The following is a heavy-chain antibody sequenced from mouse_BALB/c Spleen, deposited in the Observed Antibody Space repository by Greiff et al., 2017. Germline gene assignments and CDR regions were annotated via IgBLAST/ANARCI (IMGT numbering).Heavy chain of an antibody. D-gene: IGHD2-1*01. Sequence: EVKVEESGGGLVKPGGSLKLSCAASGFTFSSYAMSWVRQTPEKRLEWVATISSGGSYTYYPDSVKGRFTISRDNAKNTLYLQMSSLRSEDTAMYYCARGWDGNYFDYWGQGTTLTVSS. CDR1: GFTFSSYA. V-gene: IGHV5-9-3*01. CDR2: ISSGGSYT. J-gene: IGHJ2*01. CDR3: ARGWDGNYFDY.